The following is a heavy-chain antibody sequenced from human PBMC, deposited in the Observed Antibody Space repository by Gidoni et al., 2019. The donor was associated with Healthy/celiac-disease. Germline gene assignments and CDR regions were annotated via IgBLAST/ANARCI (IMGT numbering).Heavy chain of an antibody. CDR1: GFTFDAYA. V-gene: IGHV3-9*01. Sequence: VQLVESVGGLVQPGRSLRLSCAASGFTFDAYAMHWVRQAPGRGLEWVSVISWNSGSIGYADSVKGRFTISRDNAKNSLYLQMNSLRAEDTALYYCAKDGGEGIAAAGTHFDYWGQGTLVTVSS. CDR2: ISWNSGSI. CDR3: AKDGGEGIAAAGTHFDY. D-gene: IGHD6-13*01. J-gene: IGHJ4*02.